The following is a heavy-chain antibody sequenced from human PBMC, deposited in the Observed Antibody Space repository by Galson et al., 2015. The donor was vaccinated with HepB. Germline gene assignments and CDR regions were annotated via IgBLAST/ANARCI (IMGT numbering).Heavy chain of an antibody. Sequence: SCKASGYTFTSYGISWVRQAPGQGLEWMGWISAYNGNTNYAQKLQGRVTMTTDTSTSTAYMELRSLRSDDTAVYYCARDRFPSGREGCDYWGQGTLVTVSS. J-gene: IGHJ4*02. CDR2: ISAYNGNT. CDR3: ARDRFPSGREGCDY. CDR1: GYTFTSYG. D-gene: IGHD1-26*01. V-gene: IGHV1-18*01.